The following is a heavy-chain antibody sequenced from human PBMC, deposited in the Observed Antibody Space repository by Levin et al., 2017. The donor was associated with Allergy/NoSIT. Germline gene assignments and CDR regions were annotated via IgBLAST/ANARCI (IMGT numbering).Heavy chain of an antibody. CDR3: AVDYDILTGYPNQKYYFDY. J-gene: IGHJ4*02. V-gene: IGHV3-21*01. Sequence: GGSLRLSCAASGFTFSSYSMNWVRQAPGKGLEWVSSISSSSSYIYYADSVKGRFTISRDNAKNSLYLQMNSLRAEDTAVYYCAVDYDILTGYPNQKYYFDYWGQGTLVTVSS. D-gene: IGHD3-9*01. CDR1: GFTFSSYS. CDR2: ISSSSSYI.